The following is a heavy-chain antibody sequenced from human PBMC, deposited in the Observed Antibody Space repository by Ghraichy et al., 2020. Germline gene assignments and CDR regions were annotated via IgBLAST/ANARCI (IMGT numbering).Heavy chain of an antibody. J-gene: IGHJ4*02. CDR1: GFTFSTHA. V-gene: IGHV3-23*01. CDR2: MRGSGSTT. CDR3: AKLGADTSGYYYAY. D-gene: IGHD3-22*01. Sequence: GESLNISCAASGFTFSTHAMYWVRQAPGKGLEWVSGMRGSGSTTNYADSVKGLFTISRDISKNTLYLQMNSLRAEDTAIYYCAKLGADTSGYYYAYWGQGALVTVS.